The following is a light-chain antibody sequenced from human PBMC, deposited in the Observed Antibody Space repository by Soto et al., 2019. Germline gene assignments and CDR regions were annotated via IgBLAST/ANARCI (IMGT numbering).Light chain of an antibody. Sequence: EIVMTQSPATLSVSPGERATLSCRASQSVSSKLAWYHQKPGQAPRLLIYGASTRATGIPARFSGSGAGTEFTLTISSLQSEVFAFYYCQQYNNWPPLFTFGPGTKVDL. CDR1: QSVSSK. CDR3: QQYNNWPPLFT. V-gene: IGKV3-15*01. J-gene: IGKJ3*01. CDR2: GAS.